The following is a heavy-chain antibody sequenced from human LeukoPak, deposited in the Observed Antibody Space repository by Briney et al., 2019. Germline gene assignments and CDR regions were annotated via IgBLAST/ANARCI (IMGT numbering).Heavy chain of an antibody. CDR3: AKGLGVVIDFLVFDN. V-gene: IGHV3-11*01. CDR2: ISSGGDIM. CDR1: GLRFSDYY. D-gene: IGHD3-3*01. Sequence: GGSLRLSCAASGLRFSDYYVSWIRQAPGKVLQWVSYISSGGDIMHYADSVKGRFTFSRDNSKNTLYLQMNSLRAEDTAIYYCAKGLGVVIDFLVFDNWGQGTLVTVSS. J-gene: IGHJ4*02.